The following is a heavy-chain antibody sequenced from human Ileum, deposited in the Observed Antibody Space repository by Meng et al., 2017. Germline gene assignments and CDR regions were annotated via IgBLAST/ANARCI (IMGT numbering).Heavy chain of an antibody. Sequence: VEREGAGPGLVKLAVTLPLPCAVCCGSISTGDGWSWLRQSPGQGLEWIGEIYHTGSTTYNPSLESRVTVSVDKSNNQFSLRLTSATAADTAVYYCARVSQRDGYNSANFDYWGQGALVTVSS. CDR3: ARVSQRDGYNSANFDY. J-gene: IGHJ4*02. D-gene: IGHD5-24*01. CDR2: IYHTGST. V-gene: IGHV4-4*02. CDR1: CGSISTGDG.